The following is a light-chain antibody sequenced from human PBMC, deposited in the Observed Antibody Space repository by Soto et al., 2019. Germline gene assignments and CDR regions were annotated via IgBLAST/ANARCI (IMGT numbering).Light chain of an antibody. CDR3: QQYNHWPLT. J-gene: IGKJ4*01. CDR2: DAS. CDR1: QSVSNN. V-gene: IGKV3D-15*01. Sequence: EIVLTQSPGTLSLSPGERYTLSCRASQSVSNNYLAWYQQKSGQPHRXXIYDASTRATGFPARFSGSGSGTEFTLTISSLQSEDFEVYYCQQYNHWPLTFGGGTKVDIK.